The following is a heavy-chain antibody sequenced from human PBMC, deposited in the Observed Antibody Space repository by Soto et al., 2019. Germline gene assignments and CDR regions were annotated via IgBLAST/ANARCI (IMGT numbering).Heavy chain of an antibody. CDR3: ARVGSDTAMVLDY. Sequence: PSETLSLTCAVSGGSISSGGYSWSWIRQPPGKGLEWIGYIYHSGSTYYNPSLKSRVTISVDRSKNQFSLKLSSVTAADTAVYYCARVGSDTAMVLDYWGQGTLVTVSS. J-gene: IGHJ4*02. V-gene: IGHV4-30-2*01. D-gene: IGHD5-18*01. CDR1: GGSISSGGYS. CDR2: IYHSGST.